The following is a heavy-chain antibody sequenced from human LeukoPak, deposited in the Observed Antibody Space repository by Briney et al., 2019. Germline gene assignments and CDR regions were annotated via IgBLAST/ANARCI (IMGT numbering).Heavy chain of an antibody. CDR3: ASRVAGTGFDY. V-gene: IGHV1-18*01. Sequence: ASVKGSCKASGYTFTSYGISWVRQAPGQGLEWMGWISAYNGNTNYAQKLQGRVTMTTDTSTSTAYMELRSLRSDDTAVYYCASRVAGTGFDYWGQGTLVTVSS. D-gene: IGHD6-19*01. J-gene: IGHJ4*02. CDR2: ISAYNGNT. CDR1: GYTFTSYG.